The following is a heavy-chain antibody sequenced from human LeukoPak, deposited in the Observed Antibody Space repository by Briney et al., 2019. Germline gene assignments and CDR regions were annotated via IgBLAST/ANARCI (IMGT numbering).Heavy chain of an antibody. CDR3: TREGDLALAAYDS. CDR1: GFTFSSYE. V-gene: IGHV3-48*03. J-gene: IGHJ5*02. Sequence: PGGSLRLSCAASGFTFSSYEMNWVRQAPGRGLEWVSYTSSSGTTIYYADSVKGRFTISRGNAKNSLYLQMISLRVEDTALYYCTREGDLALAAYDSWGQGTLVTVSS. CDR2: TSSSGTTI. D-gene: IGHD3-16*01.